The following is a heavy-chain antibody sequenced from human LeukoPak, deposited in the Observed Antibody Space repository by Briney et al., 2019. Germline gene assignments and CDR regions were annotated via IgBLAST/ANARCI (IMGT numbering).Heavy chain of an antibody. Sequence: PGGSLRLSCAASGFTFSSYNMNWVRQAPEKGLEWVSSISSSSTYIYYADSVKGRFTISRDNAKNSLFLQMNSLGAEDTAVYYCARDAGYCSGGSCYGDDYWGQGTLVTVSS. D-gene: IGHD2-15*01. J-gene: IGHJ4*02. CDR3: ARDAGYCSGGSCYGDDY. CDR1: GFTFSSYN. CDR2: ISSSSTYI. V-gene: IGHV3-21*01.